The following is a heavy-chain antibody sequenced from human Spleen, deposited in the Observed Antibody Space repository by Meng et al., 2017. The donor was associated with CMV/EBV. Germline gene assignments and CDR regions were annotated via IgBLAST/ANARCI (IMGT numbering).Heavy chain of an antibody. Sequence: SETLSLTCAVYGGSFSDYYWSWIRQPPGKGLEWIGEINHSGSTNYNPSLKSRVTISVDTSKNQFSLKLSSVTAADTAVYYCARENRGYCSSTSCSNYFDYWGQGTLVTVSS. CDR1: GGSFSDYY. V-gene: IGHV4-34*01. CDR2: INHSGST. D-gene: IGHD2-2*01. CDR3: ARENRGYCSSTSCSNYFDY. J-gene: IGHJ4*02.